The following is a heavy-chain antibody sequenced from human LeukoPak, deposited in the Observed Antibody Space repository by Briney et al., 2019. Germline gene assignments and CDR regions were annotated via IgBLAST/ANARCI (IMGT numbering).Heavy chain of an antibody. CDR2: ISGSGGST. CDR1: GFTFSSYT. J-gene: IGHJ4*02. D-gene: IGHD1-26*01. Sequence: GGSLRLSCAASGFTFSSYTMSWVRQAPGKGLEWVSAISGSGGSTYYADSVKGRFTISRDNSKNALYLQMNSLRAEDTAVYYCAKGGSGTYSPDYWGQGTLVTVSS. CDR3: AKGGSGTYSPDY. V-gene: IGHV3-23*01.